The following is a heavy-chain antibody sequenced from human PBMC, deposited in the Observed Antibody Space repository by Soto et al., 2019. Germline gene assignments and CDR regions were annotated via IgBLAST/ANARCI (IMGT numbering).Heavy chain of an antibody. CDR2: INSDGSST. V-gene: IGHV3-74*01. CDR3: ARAVRSGSYPYYYYGMDV. D-gene: IGHD3-10*01. Sequence: GSLRLSCAASGFTFSNYWMQWVRQAPGKGLVWVSRINSDGSSTSYADSVKGRFTISRDNAKNTLYLQMNSLRAEDTAVYYCARAVRSGSYPYYYYGMDVWGQGTTVTVAS. J-gene: IGHJ6*02. CDR1: GFTFSNYW.